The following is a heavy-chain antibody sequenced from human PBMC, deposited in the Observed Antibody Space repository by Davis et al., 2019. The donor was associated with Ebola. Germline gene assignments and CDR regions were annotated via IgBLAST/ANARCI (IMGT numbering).Heavy chain of an antibody. CDR2: IYYSGNT. D-gene: IGHD3-3*01. Sequence: PGGSLRLSCTVSGGSMSRYYWSWIRQPPGKGLEWIGYIYYSGNTKYNPSLQSRVTISLDKSKNQLSLRLRSVTAADTAVYYCARETDGIYDFRSGYDFNRWFEPWGQGTLVTVSS. CDR1: GGSMSRYY. CDR3: ARETDGIYDFRSGYDFNRWFEP. V-gene: IGHV4-59*12. J-gene: IGHJ5*02.